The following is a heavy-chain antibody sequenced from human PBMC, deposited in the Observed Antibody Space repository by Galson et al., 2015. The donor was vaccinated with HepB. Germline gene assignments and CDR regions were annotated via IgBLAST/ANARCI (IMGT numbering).Heavy chain of an antibody. CDR2: IYSGGTT. V-gene: IGHV3-53*01. J-gene: IGHJ4*02. CDR1: TFTVSSNY. CDR3: AREKRGKFYDSSGVGFDY. D-gene: IGHD3-22*01. Sequence: SLRLSCAASTFTVSSNYMSWVRQAPGKGLEWVSVIYSGGTTYYADSVKGRFTISRDTSKNTVYLHMNSLRAEDTAMYFCAREKRGKFYDSSGVGFDYWGQGTRVTVSS.